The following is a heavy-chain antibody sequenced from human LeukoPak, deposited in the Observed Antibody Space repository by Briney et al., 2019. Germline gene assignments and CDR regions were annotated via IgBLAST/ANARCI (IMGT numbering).Heavy chain of an antibody. CDR2: IIPILGIA. Sequence: SVKVSCKASGGTFSSYAISWVRQAPGQGLEWMGRIIPILGIANYAQKFQGRVTITADKSTSTAYMELSSLRSEDTAVYYCAGGITMVRGVIITTYWGQGTTVTVSS. J-gene: IGHJ4*02. CDR3: AGGITMVRGVIITTY. CDR1: GGTFSSYA. D-gene: IGHD3-10*01. V-gene: IGHV1-69*04.